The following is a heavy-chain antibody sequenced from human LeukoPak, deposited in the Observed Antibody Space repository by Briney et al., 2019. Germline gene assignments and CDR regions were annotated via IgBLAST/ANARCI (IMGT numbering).Heavy chain of an antibody. J-gene: IGHJ4*02. V-gene: IGHV3-43D*04. CDR3: AKGDFDY. CDR1: GFTFEDYA. Sequence: PGGSLRLSCAASGFTFEDYAMHWVRQAPGKGLEWVSIISWDGGSTSYADSVKGRFTISRDNSKNSLYLQMNSLRAEDTALYYCAKGDFDYWGEGTLVTVSS. CDR2: ISWDGGST.